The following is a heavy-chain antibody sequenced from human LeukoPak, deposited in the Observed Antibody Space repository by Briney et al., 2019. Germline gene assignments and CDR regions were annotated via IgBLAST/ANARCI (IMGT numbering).Heavy chain of an antibody. Sequence: GASVKVSCKASGYTFTSYGISWVRQAPGQGLEWMGWISAYNGNTNYAQKLQGRVTMTTDTSTSTAYMELRSLRSDDTAVCYCARDVLNYYDSSGYVDAFDIWGQGTMVTVSS. J-gene: IGHJ3*02. CDR1: GYTFTSYG. CDR3: ARDVLNYYDSSGYVDAFDI. CDR2: ISAYNGNT. V-gene: IGHV1-18*01. D-gene: IGHD3-22*01.